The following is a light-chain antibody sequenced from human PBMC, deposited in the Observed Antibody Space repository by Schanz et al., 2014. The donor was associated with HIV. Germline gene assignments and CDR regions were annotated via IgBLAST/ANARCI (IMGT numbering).Light chain of an antibody. J-gene: IGLJ1*01. CDR2: EVS. CDR1: SNDVGIYNL. V-gene: IGLV2-23*02. Sequence: QSALTQPASVSGSPGQSITISCTGTSNDVGIYNLVSWYQQHPGKAPKLTIYEVSKRPSGVSNRFSGSKSGNTASLTISGLQGEDEADYYCCSYVDSSTFVFGTGTKLTV. CDR3: CSYVDSSTFV.